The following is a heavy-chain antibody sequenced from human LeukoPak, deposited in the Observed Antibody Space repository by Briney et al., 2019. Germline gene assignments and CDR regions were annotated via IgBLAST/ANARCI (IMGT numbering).Heavy chain of an antibody. D-gene: IGHD2-15*01. J-gene: IGHJ4*02. Sequence: GGSLRLSCAASGFTFSSYAMSWVRQAPGKGLEWVSGISGSGGSTFYADSVKGRFTISRDNSKNMLYLQMNSLRAEDTALYYCARTMAVGSYYFDYWGQGALVTVSS. CDR3: ARTMAVGSYYFDY. V-gene: IGHV3-23*01. CDR2: ISGSGGST. CDR1: GFTFSSYA.